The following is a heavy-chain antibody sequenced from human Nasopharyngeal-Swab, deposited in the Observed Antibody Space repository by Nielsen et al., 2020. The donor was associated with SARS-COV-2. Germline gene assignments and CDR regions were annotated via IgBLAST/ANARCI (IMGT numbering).Heavy chain of an antibody. CDR3: ARDFLVTMLRGDYYFFAMDV. CDR1: GYTFTRYY. Sequence: ASVKVCQASGYTFTRYYMHWVRQAPGQGLEWIGILNPSGGNTTYAQKFQGRVTMTRDTSTSTVYMELSSLRSDDTAMFYCARDFLVTMLRGDYYFFAMDVWGQGTTVTVSS. V-gene: IGHV1-46*01. D-gene: IGHD3-10*01. J-gene: IGHJ6*02. CDR2: LNPSGGNT.